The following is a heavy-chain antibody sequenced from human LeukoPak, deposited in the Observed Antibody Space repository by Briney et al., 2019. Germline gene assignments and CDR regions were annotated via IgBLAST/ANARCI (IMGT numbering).Heavy chain of an antibody. CDR2: IYYSGST. CDR3: ARSGAVAGLYYFDY. J-gene: IGHJ4*02. V-gene: IGHV4-39*07. CDR1: GGSISSYY. D-gene: IGHD6-19*01. Sequence: PSETLSLTCTVSGGSISSYYWNWIRQPPGKGLEWIGSIYYSGSTYYNPSLKSRVTISVDTSKNQFSLKLSSVTAADTAVYYCARSGAVAGLYYFDYWGQGTLVTVSS.